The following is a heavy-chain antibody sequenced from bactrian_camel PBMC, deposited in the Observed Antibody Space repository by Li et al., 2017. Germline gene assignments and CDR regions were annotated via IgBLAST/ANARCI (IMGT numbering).Heavy chain of an antibody. Sequence: HVQLVESGGGTVQSGASLRLSCAFSGPPSSTYCMGWFRQAPGKERAAVAAHYTGTATTYVADSVKGRFTISRDNAKNTLYLQLNSLKTDDTAMYYCAREFDGPENYWGQGTQVTVS. CDR3: AREFDGPENY. CDR2: HYTGTATT. V-gene: IGHV3S1*01. J-gene: IGHJ4*01. CDR1: GPPSSTYC.